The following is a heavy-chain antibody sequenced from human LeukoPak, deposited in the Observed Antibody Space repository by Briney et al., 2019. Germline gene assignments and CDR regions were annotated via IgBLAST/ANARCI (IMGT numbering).Heavy chain of an antibody. CDR3: ARGLGYCSGGSCYQDDAFDI. CDR1: GGSISSGGYS. Sequence: PSQTLSLTCAVSGGSISSGGYSWSWIRQPPGKGLEWIGYIYHSGSTYYNPSLKSRVTISVDRSKNQFSLKLSSVTAADTAVYHCARGLGYCSGGSCYQDDAFDIWGQGTMVTVSS. CDR2: IYHSGST. J-gene: IGHJ3*02. D-gene: IGHD2-15*01. V-gene: IGHV4-30-2*01.